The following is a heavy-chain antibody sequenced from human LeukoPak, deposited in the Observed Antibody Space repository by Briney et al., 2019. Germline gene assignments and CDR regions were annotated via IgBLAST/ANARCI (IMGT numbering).Heavy chain of an antibody. D-gene: IGHD4-17*01. V-gene: IGHV3-13*05. CDR3: ATGERPPPYTTDAWYFAL. J-gene: IGHJ2*01. Sequence: GGSLRLSCAASGFKFSNPDMHWVRQSAGKGLEWVSTIGTEADPFYPDSVKGRFTISRDNAKDSLYLQMNSLRVGDTGVYYCATGERPPPYTTDAWYFALWGRGTLVTVSS. CDR1: GFKFSNPD. CDR2: IGTEADP.